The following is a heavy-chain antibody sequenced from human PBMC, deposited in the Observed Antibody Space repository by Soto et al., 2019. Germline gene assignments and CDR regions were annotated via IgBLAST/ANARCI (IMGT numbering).Heavy chain of an antibody. D-gene: IGHD6-19*01. CDR1: GYTFTSYA. Sequence: ASVKVSCKASGYTFTSYAMHWVRQAPGQRLEWMGWINAGNGNTKYSQKFQGRVTITRDTSASTAYMELSSLRSEDTAVYYCARGGPPVAGTTYWGQGTLVTVSS. CDR3: ARGGPPVAGTTY. J-gene: IGHJ4*02. CDR2: INAGNGNT. V-gene: IGHV1-3*01.